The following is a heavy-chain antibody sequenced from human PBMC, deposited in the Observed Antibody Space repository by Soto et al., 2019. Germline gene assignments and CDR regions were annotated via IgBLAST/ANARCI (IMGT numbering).Heavy chain of an antibody. Sequence: EASVKVSCKASGGTFSSYAISWVRQAPGQGLEWMGGIIPIFGTANYAQKFQGRVTITADESTSTAYMELSSLRSEDTAVYYCARDTALYCSSTSCYPPKMFASWGQGTLVTVSS. D-gene: IGHD2-2*01. V-gene: IGHV1-69*13. CDR2: IIPIFGTA. CDR1: GGTFSSYA. J-gene: IGHJ4*02. CDR3: ARDTALYCSSTSCYPPKMFAS.